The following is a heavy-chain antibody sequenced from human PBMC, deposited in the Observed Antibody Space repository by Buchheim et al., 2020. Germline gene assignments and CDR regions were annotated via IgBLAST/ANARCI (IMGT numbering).Heavy chain of an antibody. J-gene: IGHJ4*02. CDR1: GFTFSSQS. Sequence: EVQLLESGGGLVQPGGSLRLSCASSGFTFSSQSMDWVRQAPGKGVEWVSAISGSGGSSYYPDSVRGRFTISRDNSKNTLYLQMNSLTADDTAIYYCAKEWSGSGSVDYWGQGTL. CDR2: ISGSGGSS. V-gene: IGHV3-23*01. CDR3: AKEWSGSGSVDY. D-gene: IGHD3-3*01.